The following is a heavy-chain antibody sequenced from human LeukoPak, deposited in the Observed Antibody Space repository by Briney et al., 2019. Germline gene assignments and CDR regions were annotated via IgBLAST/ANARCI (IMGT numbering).Heavy chain of an antibody. V-gene: IGHV3-21*01. D-gene: IGHD6-6*01. CDR3: ALGQLVRLFDY. J-gene: IGHJ4*02. CDR1: GFTFSSYS. Sequence: GGSLRLSCAASGFTFSSYSMNWVRQAPGKGLEWVSSISSSSSYIYYADSVKGRFTISRDNARNSLYLQMNSLRAEDTAVYYCALGQLVRLFDYWGQGTLVTVSS. CDR2: ISSSSSYI.